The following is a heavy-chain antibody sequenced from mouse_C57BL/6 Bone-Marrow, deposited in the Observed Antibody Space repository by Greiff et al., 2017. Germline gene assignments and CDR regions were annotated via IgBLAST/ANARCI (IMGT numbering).Heavy chain of an antibody. CDR1: GFTFSSYG. D-gene: IGHD1-1*01. CDR3: ARPLSTTVVATPFAY. Sequence: EVKLVESGGDLVKPGGSLKLSCAASGFTFSSYGMSWVRQTPDKRLEWVATISSGGSYTYYPDSVKGRFTISRDNAKNTLYLQMSSLKSEDTAMYYCARPLSTTVVATPFAYWGQGTLVTVSA. CDR2: ISSGGSYT. V-gene: IGHV5-6*01. J-gene: IGHJ3*01.